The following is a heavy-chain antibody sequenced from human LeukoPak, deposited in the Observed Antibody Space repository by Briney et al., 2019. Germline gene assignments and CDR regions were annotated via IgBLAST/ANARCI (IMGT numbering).Heavy chain of an antibody. V-gene: IGHV3-30*03. J-gene: IGHJ4*02. CDR3: ARHGDHDSIDY. Sequence: GRSLRLSCAASGFTFSSYGMHWVRQAPGKGLEWVVVISYDGSNKYYADSVKGRFTISRDNSKNTLYLQMNSLRAEDTAVYYCARHGDHDSIDYWGQGTLVTVSS. D-gene: IGHD3-10*01. CDR2: ISYDGSNK. CDR1: GFTFSSYG.